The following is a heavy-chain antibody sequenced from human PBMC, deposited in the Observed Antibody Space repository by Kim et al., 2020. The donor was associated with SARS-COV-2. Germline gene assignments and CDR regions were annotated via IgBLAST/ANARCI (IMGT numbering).Heavy chain of an antibody. D-gene: IGHD2-21*02. J-gene: IGHJ4*02. CDR1: GFTFSSYG. CDR3: AKDLKAVTGGLSDY. Sequence: GGSLRLSCAASGFTFSSYGMHWVRQAPGKGLEWVAVISYDGSNKYYADSVKGRFTISRDNSKNTLYLQMNSLRAEDTAVYYCAKDLKAVTGGLSDYWGQGTLVTVSS. CDR2: ISYDGSNK. V-gene: IGHV3-30*18.